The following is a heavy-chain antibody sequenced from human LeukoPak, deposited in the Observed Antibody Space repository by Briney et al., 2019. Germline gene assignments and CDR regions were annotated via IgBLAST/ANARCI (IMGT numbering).Heavy chain of an antibody. CDR1: GFTFSSYE. Sequence: PGGSLRLSCAASGFTFSSYEMNWVRQAPGKGLEWVAYISSSGSNIYYADSVKGRFTISRDNAKNSLYLQMNSLRAEDTAVYYCAELGITMIGGVWGKGTTVTISS. CDR2: ISSSGSNI. D-gene: IGHD3-10*02. J-gene: IGHJ6*04. V-gene: IGHV3-48*03. CDR3: AELGITMIGGV.